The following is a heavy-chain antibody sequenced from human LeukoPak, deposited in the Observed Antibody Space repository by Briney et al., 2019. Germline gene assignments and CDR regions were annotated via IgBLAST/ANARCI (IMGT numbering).Heavy chain of an antibody. D-gene: IGHD6-19*01. V-gene: IGHV3-13*05. CDR2: IGTAGDP. Sequence: GGSLRLSCAASGFTFSSYDMHSVRQATGKGLEWVSAIGTAGDPYYPGSVKGRFTISRENAKNSLYLQMNSLRAGDTAVYYCARGSLSSGWFYYYGMDVWGKGTTVTVSS. CDR1: GFTFSSYD. CDR3: ARGSLSSGWFYYYGMDV. J-gene: IGHJ6*04.